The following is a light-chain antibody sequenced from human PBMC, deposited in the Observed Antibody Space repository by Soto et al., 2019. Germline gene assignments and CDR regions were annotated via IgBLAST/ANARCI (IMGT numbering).Light chain of an antibody. CDR1: SSNIGSNT. J-gene: IGLJ7*01. CDR2: SNN. V-gene: IGLV1-44*01. CDR3: AAWDDSLNGHAV. Sequence: QSVLTQPPSASGTPGQRVTISCSGSSSNIGSNTVNWYQQLPGTAPKLLIYSNNQRPSGVPDRFSGSKSGTSASLAISGLQSEDEADYYCAAWDDSLNGHAVFGGCTQLTVL.